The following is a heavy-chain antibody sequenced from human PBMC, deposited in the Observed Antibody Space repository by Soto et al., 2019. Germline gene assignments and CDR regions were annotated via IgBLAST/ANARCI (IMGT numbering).Heavy chain of an antibody. Sequence: GGSLRLSCAASGFTFENFGMSWVRQAPGKGLGWISSISGSGFNKYYADSVKGRFTISRDNSKNTVYLELNNLRAEDTAVYHCAKNQGVELVPLATVDWFDPWGQGSAVTVSS. J-gene: IGHJ5*02. CDR3: AKNQGVELVPLATVDWFDP. CDR2: ISGSGFNK. CDR1: GFTFENFG. D-gene: IGHD1-26*01. V-gene: IGHV3-23*01.